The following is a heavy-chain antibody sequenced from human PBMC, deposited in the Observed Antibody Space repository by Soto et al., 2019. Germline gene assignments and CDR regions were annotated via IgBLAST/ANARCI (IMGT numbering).Heavy chain of an antibody. D-gene: IGHD3-10*01. CDR2: LYSSGAT. CDR3: VRGRYGSEIH. Sequence: EVRLVESGGGLVQPGGSLRLSCAASGFIVSSNYMTWVRQAPGKGLEWVSLLYSSGATHYAASVKGRFTISSHSSQNTLFLQMNSLRTEDTATYYCVRGRYGSEIHWGQGTKVTVSS. CDR1: GFIVSSNY. V-gene: IGHV3-53*04. J-gene: IGHJ4*02.